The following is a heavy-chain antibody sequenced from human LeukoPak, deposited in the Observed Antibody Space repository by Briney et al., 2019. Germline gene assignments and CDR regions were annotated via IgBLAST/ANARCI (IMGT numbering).Heavy chain of an antibody. Sequence: PSETLSLTCAVYGGSFSGYYWSWIRQPPGKGLEWIGEINHSGSTNYNPSLKSRVTISVDTSKNQLSLKLSSVTAADTAVYYWARGRGYSPSGAMDVWGKGTTVTVSS. D-gene: IGHD5-18*01. CDR3: ARGRGYSPSGAMDV. CDR2: INHSGST. V-gene: IGHV4-34*01. CDR1: GGSFSGYY. J-gene: IGHJ6*03.